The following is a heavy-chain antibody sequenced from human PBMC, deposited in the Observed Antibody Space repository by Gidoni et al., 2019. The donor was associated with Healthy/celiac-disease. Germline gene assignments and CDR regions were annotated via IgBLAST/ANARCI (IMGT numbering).Heavy chain of an antibody. CDR3: TASPARLYYYGMDV. CDR2: IKSKTDGGTT. CDR1: NDW. Sequence: NDWMNWVRKATGKGLEWVGRIKSKTDGGTTDYAAPVKGRFTISRDDSKNTLYLQMNCLKTEDTAVYYCTASPARLYYYGMDVWGKGTTVTVSS. J-gene: IGHJ6*04. V-gene: IGHV3-15*07.